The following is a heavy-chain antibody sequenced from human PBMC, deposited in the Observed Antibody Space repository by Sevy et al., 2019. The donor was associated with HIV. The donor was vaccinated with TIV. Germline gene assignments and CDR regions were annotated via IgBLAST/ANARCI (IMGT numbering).Heavy chain of an antibody. D-gene: IGHD1-26*01. V-gene: IGHV4-59*08. CDR1: GGSITSLY. J-gene: IGHJ4*02. CDR2: IYYNGNI. Sequence: SETLSLTCTVSGGSITSLYWNWIRQPPGKGLEWIANIYYNGNINYNPSLKSRVTLSLDTSQNQFSLRLSPVTAADTAMYYCAGENAWGRGYSWGQGTLVTVSP. CDR3: AGENAWGRGYS.